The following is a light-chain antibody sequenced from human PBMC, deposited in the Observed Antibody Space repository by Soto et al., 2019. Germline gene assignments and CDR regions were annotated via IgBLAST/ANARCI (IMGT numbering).Light chain of an antibody. CDR1: SSNIGAGHV. Sequence: QAVVTQSPSVSGAPGQRVTISCTGSSSNIGAGHVVHWYQQFPGRAPNLLIYGSTNRPSGVPDRFSGSKSGTSASLAITGLQAEDEADYYCQSYDNGLSASVFGGGTKLTVL. J-gene: IGLJ2*01. CDR3: QSYDNGLSASV. V-gene: IGLV1-40*01. CDR2: GST.